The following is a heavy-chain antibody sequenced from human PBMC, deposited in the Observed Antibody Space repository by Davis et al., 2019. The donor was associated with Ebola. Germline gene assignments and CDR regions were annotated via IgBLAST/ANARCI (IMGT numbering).Heavy chain of an antibody. V-gene: IGHV1-18*01. Sequence: ASVKVSCKASGYTFTSYGISWVRQAPGQGLEWMGWISAYNGNTNYAQKLQGRVTMTTDTSTSTAYMELRSLRSDDTAVYYCAGSNTVVTPKDFDYWGQGTLVTVSS. CDR2: ISAYNGNT. J-gene: IGHJ4*02. D-gene: IGHD4-23*01. CDR3: AGSNTVVTPKDFDY. CDR1: GYTFTSYG.